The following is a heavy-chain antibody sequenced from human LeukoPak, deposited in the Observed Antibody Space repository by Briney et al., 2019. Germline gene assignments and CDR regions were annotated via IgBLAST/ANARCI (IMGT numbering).Heavy chain of an antibody. CDR3: ARGGPYDSGTFYFDY. J-gene: IGHJ4*02. D-gene: IGHD3-10*01. Sequence: PSETLSLTCTVSGGSISTYYWSWIRQPPGKGLEWIGYIYNSGSTNYNPSLKSRVTISVDTSKNQFSLKLSSVTAADSAVYYCARGGPYDSGTFYFDYRGQGTLVTVSS. CDR2: IYNSGST. V-gene: IGHV4-59*01. CDR1: GGSISTYY.